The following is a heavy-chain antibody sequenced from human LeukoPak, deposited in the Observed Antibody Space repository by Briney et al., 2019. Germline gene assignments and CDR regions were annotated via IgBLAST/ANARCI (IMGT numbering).Heavy chain of an antibody. J-gene: IGHJ4*02. D-gene: IGHD6-13*01. CDR1: GGSISSGGYY. CDR2: IYYSGST. V-gene: IGHV4-39*01. Sequence: SQTLSLTCAVSGGSISSGGYYWGWIRQPPGKGLEWIGSIYYSGSTYYNPSLKSRVTISVDTSKNQFSLKLSSVTAADTAVYYCARHRQEGIYTSSWYGFDYWGQGTLVTVSS. CDR3: ARHRQEGIYTSSWYGFDY.